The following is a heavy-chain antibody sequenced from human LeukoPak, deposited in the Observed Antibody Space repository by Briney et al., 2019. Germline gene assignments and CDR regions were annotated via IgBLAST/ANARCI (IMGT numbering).Heavy chain of an antibody. Sequence: SGPTLVNPTQTLTLTCTFSGFSLSTSGMRVSWIRQPPGKALEWLARIDWDDDKFYSTSLKTRLTISKDTSKNRVVLTMTNMDPVDTATYYCARTNYGDYRNWFDPWGQGTLVTVSS. CDR1: GFSLSTSGMR. V-gene: IGHV2-70*04. J-gene: IGHJ5*02. CDR2: IDWDDDK. CDR3: ARTNYGDYRNWFDP. D-gene: IGHD4-17*01.